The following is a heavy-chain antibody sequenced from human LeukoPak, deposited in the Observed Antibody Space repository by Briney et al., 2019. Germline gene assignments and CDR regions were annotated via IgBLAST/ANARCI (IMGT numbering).Heavy chain of an antibody. J-gene: IGHJ4*02. CDR1: RFTFSIYG. V-gene: IGHV3-49*04. D-gene: IGHD3-10*01. Sequence: GRSLRLSCAASRFTFSIYGMHWARHAPEKEMEWVGICRIKTYGGTADYAASVKGRFSTTKHSNTSIPYLDVKSPTTEHTAVFYSNPDHGGPRDYWGQGTLVTVSS. CDR2: CRIKTYGGTA. CDR3: NPDHGGPRDY.